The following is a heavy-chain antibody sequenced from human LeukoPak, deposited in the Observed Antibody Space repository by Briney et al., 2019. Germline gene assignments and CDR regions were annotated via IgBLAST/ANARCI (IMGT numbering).Heavy chain of an antibody. CDR2: IVSSVGSV. CDR1: GGNFNNYA. CDR3: ASRADPGLLGEWTYYYMDV. V-gene: IGHV1-69*06. Sequence: SVKVSCKASGGNFNNYAISWVRQAPGQGLEWMGGIVSSVGSVSYAQKFQGRVTFTADKSTNTVYMDMTSLRSEDTAVYYCASRADPGLLGEWTYYYMDVWAKGPRSPSP. J-gene: IGHJ6*03. D-gene: IGHD3-16*01.